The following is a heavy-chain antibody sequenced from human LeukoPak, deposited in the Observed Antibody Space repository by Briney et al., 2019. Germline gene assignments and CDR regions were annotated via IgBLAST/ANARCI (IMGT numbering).Heavy chain of an antibody. J-gene: IGHJ4*02. D-gene: IGHD6-19*01. V-gene: IGHV3-9*01. CDR3: AKDGQDSSGWYYFDY. CDR2: ISWNSGSI. Sequence: GGSLRLSRAASGFTFDDYAMHWVRHAPGKGLEWVSGISWNSGSIGYADSVKGRFTISRDNAKNSLYLQMNSLRAEDTALYYCAKDGQDSSGWYYFDYWGQGTLVTVSS. CDR1: GFTFDDYA.